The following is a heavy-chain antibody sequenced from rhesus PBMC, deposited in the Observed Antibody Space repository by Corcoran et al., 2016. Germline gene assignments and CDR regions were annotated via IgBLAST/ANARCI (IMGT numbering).Heavy chain of an antibody. D-gene: IGHD5-24*01. CDR3: AKELRRRYSGYRIYYGLDS. CDR2: INCGGDRP. CDR1: GFTFSSYW. Sequence: EVQLVESGGGLAKPGGSLRLSCAASGFTFSSYWMNWVRQAPGKGLEWVSAINCGGDRPYCAASVKGRFTISRDNSKNTLSLQMNSLRAEDTAVYYCAKELRRRYSGYRIYYGLDSWGQGVVVTVSS. V-gene: IGHV3S25*01. J-gene: IGHJ6*01.